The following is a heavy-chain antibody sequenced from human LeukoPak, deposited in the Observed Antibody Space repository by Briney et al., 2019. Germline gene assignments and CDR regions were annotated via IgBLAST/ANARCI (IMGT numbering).Heavy chain of an antibody. D-gene: IGHD6-13*01. CDR2: ISYDGSNK. Sequence: PGRSLRLSCAASGFTFSNYGMHWVRQAPGKGLEWVAMISYDGSNKYYVDPVKGRFTISRDNSKNTLYLQMNSLRAEDTAVYYCAKERVPGSWWGVFFDYWGQVTLVTVSS. J-gene: IGHJ4*02. V-gene: IGHV3-30*18. CDR3: AKERVPGSWWGVFFDY. CDR1: GFTFSNYG.